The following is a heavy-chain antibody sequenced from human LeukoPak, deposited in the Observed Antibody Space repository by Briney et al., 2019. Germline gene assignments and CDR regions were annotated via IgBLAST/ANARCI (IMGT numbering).Heavy chain of an antibody. D-gene: IGHD3-10*01. J-gene: IGHJ4*02. CDR1: GFTFSSYS. Sequence: PGGSLRLSCAASGFTFSSYSMNWVRQAPGKGLEWVSSISSSSSYIYYADSVKGRFTISRDNAKNSLYLQMNGLRAEDTAVYYCAREDKVYYYGSSYWGQGTLVTVSS. CDR3: AREDKVYYYGSSY. CDR2: ISSSSSYI. V-gene: IGHV3-21*01.